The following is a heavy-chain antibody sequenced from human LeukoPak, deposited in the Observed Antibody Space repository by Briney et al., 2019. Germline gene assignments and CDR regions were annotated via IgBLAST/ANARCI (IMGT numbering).Heavy chain of an antibody. CDR1: GFTFSSYG. Sequence: GGSLRLPCAASGFTFSSYGMHWVRQAPGKGLEWVAVISYDGSNKYYADSVKGRFTISRDNSKNTLYLQMNSLRAEDTAVYYCAKGPVGATASGYYGMDVWGQGTTVTVSS. V-gene: IGHV3-30*18. CDR3: AKGPVGATASGYYGMDV. CDR2: ISYDGSNK. D-gene: IGHD1-26*01. J-gene: IGHJ6*02.